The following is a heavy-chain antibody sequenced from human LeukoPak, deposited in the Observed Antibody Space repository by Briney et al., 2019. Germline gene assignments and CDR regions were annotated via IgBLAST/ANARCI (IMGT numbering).Heavy chain of an antibody. CDR1: GYTLTELS. CDR3: AREYSGSYYYYGMDV. Sequence: ASVKVSCKVSGYTLTELSMHWVRQAPGQGLEWMGWINPNSGGTNYAQKFQGWVTMTRDTSISTAYMELSRLRSDDTAVYYCAREYSGSYYYYGMDVWGQGTTVTVSS. J-gene: IGHJ6*02. V-gene: IGHV1-2*04. CDR2: INPNSGGT. D-gene: IGHD1-26*01.